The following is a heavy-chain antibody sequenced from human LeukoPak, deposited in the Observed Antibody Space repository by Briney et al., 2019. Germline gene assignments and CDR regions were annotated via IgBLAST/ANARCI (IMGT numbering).Heavy chain of an antibody. CDR1: GNTLTGYN. CDR3: AMLTYYDFWSGYNYAFDI. D-gene: IGHD3-3*01. CDR2: IYPISGGT. J-gene: IGHJ3*02. Sequence: GSLKVSSKASGNTLTGYNTHAGPQTPQGRVGSMGWIYPISGGTNYAQKFQGRVTMTRDSSISTAYMEPSRLRSYDTAVYYCAMLTYYDFWSGYNYAFDIWGQGTMVTVSS. V-gene: IGHV1-2*02.